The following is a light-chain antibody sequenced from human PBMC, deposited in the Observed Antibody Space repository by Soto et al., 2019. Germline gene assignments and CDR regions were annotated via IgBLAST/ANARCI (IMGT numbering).Light chain of an antibody. V-gene: IGKV1-9*01. Sequence: IQLTQSPSSLSASVGDRVTITCRASQDIAIYLAWYQQKPGEAPKLLIYAASTLYGGVPSRFSGSGSGTDFALTITSLQAEDFATYFCQQSYSAQYTFGQGTKVDIK. CDR1: QDIAIY. CDR3: QQSYSAQYT. CDR2: AAS. J-gene: IGKJ2*01.